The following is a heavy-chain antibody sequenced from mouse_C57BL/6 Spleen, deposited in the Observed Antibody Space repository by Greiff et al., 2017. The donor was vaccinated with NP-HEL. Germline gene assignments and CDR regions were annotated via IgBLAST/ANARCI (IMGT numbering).Heavy chain of an antibody. CDR1: GYTFTSYW. D-gene: IGHD2-1*01. CDR3: ARSDYGNYLDY. J-gene: IGHJ2*01. V-gene: IGHV1-69*01. CDR2: IDPSDSYT. Sequence: VQLQQPGAELVMPGASVKLSCKASGYTFTSYWMHWVKQRPGQGLEWIGEIDPSDSYTNYNQKFKGKSTLTVDKSSSTAYMQLSSLTSEDSAVYYCARSDYGNYLDYWGQGTTLTVSS.